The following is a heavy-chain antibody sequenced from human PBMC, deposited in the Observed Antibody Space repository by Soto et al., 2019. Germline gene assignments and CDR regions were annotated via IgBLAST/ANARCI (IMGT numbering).Heavy chain of an antibody. CDR3: ARDHGGSTWFVGIYSSFGGDV. CDR2: ISGSSDTI. D-gene: IGHD6-13*01. Sequence: EVQLVESGGGLVQPGGSLRLSCAASGFTLSSYNMNWVRQAPGKGLEWVSYISGSSDTIYYADSVKGRFTISRDNAKNSLYLKRASRRDEERVVYYCARDHGGSTWFVGIYSSFGGDVGGQGTRATVSS. V-gene: IGHV3-48*02. J-gene: IGHJ6*02. CDR1: GFTLSSYN.